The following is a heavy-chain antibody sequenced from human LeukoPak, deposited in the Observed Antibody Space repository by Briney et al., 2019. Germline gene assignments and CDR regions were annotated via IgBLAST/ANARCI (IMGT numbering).Heavy chain of an antibody. V-gene: IGHV1-69*06. CDR2: IIPIFGTA. CDR1: GGAFSSYA. CDR3: ARGVYSNYQNWFDP. J-gene: IGHJ5*02. Sequence: SVKVSCKASGGAFSSYAISWVRQAPGQGLEWMGGIIPIFGTANYAQKFQGRVTITADKSTSTAYMELSSLRSEDTAVYYCARGVYSNYQNWFDPWGQGTLVTVSS. D-gene: IGHD4-11*01.